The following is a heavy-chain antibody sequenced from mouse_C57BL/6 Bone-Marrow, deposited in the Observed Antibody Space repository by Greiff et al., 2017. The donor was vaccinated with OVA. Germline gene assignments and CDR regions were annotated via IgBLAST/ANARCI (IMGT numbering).Heavy chain of an antibody. CDR1: GYTFTDYY. D-gene: IGHD2-5*01. CDR3: ARRGSNYGEAMDY. J-gene: IGHJ4*01. CDR2: IYPGSGNT. V-gene: IGHV1-76*01. Sequence: VMLVESGAELVRPGASVKLSCKASGYTFTDYYINWVKQRPGQGLEWIARIYPGSGNTYYNEKFKGKATLTAEESSGTAYMQLSSLTSEDSAVYFCARRGSNYGEAMDYWGQGTSVTVSS.